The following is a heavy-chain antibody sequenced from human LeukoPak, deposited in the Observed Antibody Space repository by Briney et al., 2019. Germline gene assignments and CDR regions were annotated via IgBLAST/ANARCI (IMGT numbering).Heavy chain of an antibody. CDR3: ARQITLWGSYAFDI. J-gene: IGHJ3*02. V-gene: IGHV4-4*07. D-gene: IGHD3-16*01. CDR1: GGSISSYY. Sequence: SETLSLTCTVSGGSISSYYWSWIRQPAGKGLEWIGRIYSSGSTNYNPSLKSRVTMSVATSKNQFSLKLSSVPAADTAVYYCARQITLWGSYAFDIWGQGTMVTVSS. CDR2: IYSSGST.